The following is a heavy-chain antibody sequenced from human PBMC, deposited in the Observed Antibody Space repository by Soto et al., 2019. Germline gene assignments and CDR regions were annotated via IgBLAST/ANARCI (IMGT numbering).Heavy chain of an antibody. Sequence: QVQLVQSGAEVKKPGASVKVSCKASGYTFTSYAMHWVRQAPGQRLEWMGWINAGNGNTKYSQKFQGRVTITRDTSASTAYMELRSLRSEDTAVYYCARDPRHRAAGANWFDPWGQGTLVTVSS. CDR2: INAGNGNT. CDR3: ARDPRHRAAGANWFDP. J-gene: IGHJ5*02. D-gene: IGHD6-13*01. V-gene: IGHV1-3*01. CDR1: GYTFTSYA.